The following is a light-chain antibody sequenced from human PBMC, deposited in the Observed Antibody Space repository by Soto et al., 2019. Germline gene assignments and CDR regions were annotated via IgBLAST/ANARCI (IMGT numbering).Light chain of an antibody. V-gene: IGLV2-14*03. J-gene: IGLJ3*02. CDR1: SSDVGAYNY. CDR3: SSYTTSSTLV. Sequence: QSALTQPASVSGSPGQSITISCTGTSSDVGAYNYVSWYQQLPDKAPKLMIYDVTYRPSGVSNRFSGSKSGNTASLTISGLQAEDEDDYFCSSYTTSSTLVFGGGTKLTVL. CDR2: DVT.